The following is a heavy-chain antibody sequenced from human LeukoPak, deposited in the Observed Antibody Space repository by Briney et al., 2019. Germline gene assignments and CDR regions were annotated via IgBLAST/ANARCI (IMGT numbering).Heavy chain of an antibody. CDR2: IIPNFHKA. Sequence: GASVKVSCKASGCTFTSYAISWVRQAPGQGLEWMGGIIPNFHKANYAQKFQGRVTITADESTSTVYMELRRLRSEDTALYYCARTYDYDSSGYPVQVSDAFDIWGQGTMVTVSS. V-gene: IGHV1-69*13. D-gene: IGHD3-22*01. CDR1: GCTFTSYA. CDR3: ARTYDYDSSGYPVQVSDAFDI. J-gene: IGHJ3*02.